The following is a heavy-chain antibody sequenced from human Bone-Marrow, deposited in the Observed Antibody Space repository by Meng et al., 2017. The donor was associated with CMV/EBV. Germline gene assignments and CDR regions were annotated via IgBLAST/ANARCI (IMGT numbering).Heavy chain of an antibody. CDR3: AREGAGSSSWFGKIDP. CDR1: GGYISSYY. CDR2: IYYSGST. J-gene: IGHJ5*02. V-gene: IGHV4-59*01. D-gene: IGHD6-13*01. Sequence: SETLSLTCTVSGGYISSYYWSWIRQPPGKGLEWIGYIYYSGSTNYNPSLKSRVTISVDTSKNQFSLKLSSVTAADTAVYYCAREGAGSSSWFGKIDPWGQGTLVTVSS.